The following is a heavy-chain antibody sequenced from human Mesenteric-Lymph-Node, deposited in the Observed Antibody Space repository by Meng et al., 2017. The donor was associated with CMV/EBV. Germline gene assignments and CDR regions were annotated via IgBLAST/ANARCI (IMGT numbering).Heavy chain of an antibody. CDR2: IKQDGSEK. V-gene: IGHV3-7*01. CDR3: ARGGIWGSPDAFDI. J-gene: IGHJ3*02. D-gene: IGHD2-15*01. Sequence: GGSLRLSCAASGFTFNNYWMSWVRQAPGKGLEWVANIKQDGSEKYYVDSVKGRFTISREDAKNSLYLQMNSLRAGDTAVYYCARGGIWGSPDAFDIWGQGTMVTVSS. CDR1: GFTFNNYW.